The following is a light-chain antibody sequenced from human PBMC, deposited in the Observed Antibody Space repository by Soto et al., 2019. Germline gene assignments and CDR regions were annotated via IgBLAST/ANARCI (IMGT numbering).Light chain of an antibody. J-gene: IGKJ1*01. Sequence: DIQMTQTPSTLSASVGDRVTITCRASQSIATWLAWYQQKPGKAPKLLIYKASTLQRGVPSRFSGSGSGTDFPLSISILQHDDSATYYCQQNSSFTTFGQGTKVDI. CDR1: QSIATW. V-gene: IGKV1-5*03. CDR2: KAS. CDR3: QQNSSFTT.